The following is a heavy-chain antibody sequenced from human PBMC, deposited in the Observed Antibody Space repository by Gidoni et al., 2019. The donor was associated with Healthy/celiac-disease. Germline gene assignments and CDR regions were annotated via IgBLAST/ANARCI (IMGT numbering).Heavy chain of an antibody. Sequence: EVQLVESGGGLVQPGGSLRLSCAASGFTVSSNYMSWVRQAPGKGLEWVSVIYSGGSTYYADSVKGRFTISRDNSKNTLYLQMNSLRAEDTAVYYCARGQYSGSYNRRAFDYWGQGTLVTVSS. J-gene: IGHJ4*02. V-gene: IGHV3-66*01. D-gene: IGHD1-26*01. CDR2: IYSGGST. CDR3: ARGQYSGSYNRRAFDY. CDR1: GFTVSSNY.